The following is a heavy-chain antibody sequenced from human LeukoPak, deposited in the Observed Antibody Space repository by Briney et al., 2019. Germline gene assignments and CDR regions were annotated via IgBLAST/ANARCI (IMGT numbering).Heavy chain of an antibody. CDR2: IYYSGST. CDR3: ARGPGGDILTGYYRAFDY. J-gene: IGHJ4*02. V-gene: IGHV4-59*01. Sequence: SETLSLTCTVSGGSISSYYWSWVRQPPGQGLEWIGYIYYSGSTNYNPSLKRRVTISVDTSKNQFSLKLSSVTAAATAVYYFARGPGGDILTGYYRAFDYWGQGTLVTVSS. CDR1: GGSISSYY. D-gene: IGHD3-9*01.